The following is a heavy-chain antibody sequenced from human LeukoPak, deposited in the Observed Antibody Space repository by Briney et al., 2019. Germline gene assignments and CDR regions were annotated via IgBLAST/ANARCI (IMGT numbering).Heavy chain of an antibody. CDR2: INPNSGGT. CDR3: ASGIAAAGPWFDP. Sequence: ASVKVSCKASGYTFTGYYMHWVRQAPGQGLGWMGWINPNSGGTNYAQKFQGRVTMTRDTSISTAYMELSRLRSDDTAVYYCASGIAAAGPWFDPWGQGTLVTVSS. V-gene: IGHV1-2*02. J-gene: IGHJ5*02. CDR1: GYTFTGYY. D-gene: IGHD6-13*01.